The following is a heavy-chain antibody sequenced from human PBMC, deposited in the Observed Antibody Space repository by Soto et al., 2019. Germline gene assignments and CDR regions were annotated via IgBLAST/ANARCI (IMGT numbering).Heavy chain of an antibody. CDR2: VSGDGFTA. J-gene: IGHJ2*01. CDR3: AKEASVPSFGEFWFFDL. Sequence: EVQLLESGGGLVQPGGSLRLSCDGSGFTFPNYGMTWVRQAPGQGLEWVSSVSGDGFTAYYAVSVNGRFTISRDNSKNTVYVQMNSLRAEDTAVYYCAKEASVPSFGEFWFFDLWGRGTPVTVSS. V-gene: IGHV3-23*01. D-gene: IGHD3-10*01. CDR1: GFTFPNYG.